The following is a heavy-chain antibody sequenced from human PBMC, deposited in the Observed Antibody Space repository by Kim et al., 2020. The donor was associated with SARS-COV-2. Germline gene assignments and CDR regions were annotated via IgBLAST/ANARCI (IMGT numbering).Heavy chain of an antibody. J-gene: IGHJ6*01. D-gene: IGHD6-19*01. CDR1: GGPFIGYD. Sequence: SETLSLTCAVSGGPFIGYDWSWIRQPPGKGLEWIGEINHSGSTNDNPSLKSRAAISVDTSKNQFSLRLVSVTAADTAVYFCARVRRTAVAGSFYYYGLDV. CDR2: INHSGST. V-gene: IGHV4-34*04. CDR3: ARVRRTAVAGSFYYYGLDV.